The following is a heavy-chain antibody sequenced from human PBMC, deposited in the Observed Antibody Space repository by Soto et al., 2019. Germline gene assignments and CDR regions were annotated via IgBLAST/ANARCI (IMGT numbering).Heavy chain of an antibody. CDR3: AKETDPRCCYGVDY. D-gene: IGHD2-2*01. V-gene: IGHV3-23*01. J-gene: IGHJ4*02. CDR2: IQGRDDTT. Sequence: EVQLLESGGGLVQPGGSLTLSCAASGFTFSTCAMGWVRQTPGKGLEWVSTIQGRDDTTFYADSVRGRFTISRDNSKNTMSLQMNTLRGDDTAVYYCAKETDPRCCYGVDYWGQGALVTVSS. CDR1: GFTFSTCA.